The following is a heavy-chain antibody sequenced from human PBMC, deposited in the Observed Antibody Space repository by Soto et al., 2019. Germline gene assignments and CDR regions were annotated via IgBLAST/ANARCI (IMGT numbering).Heavy chain of an antibody. CDR2: ISYDGSNK. J-gene: IGHJ4*02. D-gene: IGHD3-16*02. CDR3: AREYYDYIWGSYRYTRPMNY. V-gene: IGHV3-30*03. Sequence: PGGSLRLSCAACGFTFSSYGMHWVRQAPGKGLEWVAVISYDGSNKYYADSVKGRFTISRDNSKNTLYLQMNSLRAEDTAVYYCAREYYDYIWGSYRYTRPMNYWGQGTLVTVSS. CDR1: GFTFSSYG.